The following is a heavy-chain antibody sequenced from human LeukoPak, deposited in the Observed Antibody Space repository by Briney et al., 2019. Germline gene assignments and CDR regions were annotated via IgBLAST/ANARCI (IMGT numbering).Heavy chain of an antibody. V-gene: IGHV1-18*01. D-gene: IGHD2-15*01. CDR3: ARRSSGGSYYYGMDV. J-gene: IGHJ6*02. Sequence: ASVKVSCKASGYTFTSYGISWVRQAPGQELEWMGWISAYNGNTNYAQKLQGSVTMSTDTSTSTAYMELRSLRSDDTAVYYCARRSSGGSYYYGMDVWAKGPRSPSP. CDR2: ISAYNGNT. CDR1: GYTFTSYG.